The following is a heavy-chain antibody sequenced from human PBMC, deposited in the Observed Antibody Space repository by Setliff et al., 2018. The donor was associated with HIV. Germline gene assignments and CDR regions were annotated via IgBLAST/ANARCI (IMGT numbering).Heavy chain of an antibody. Sequence: GGSLRLSCAASGFTFSSYSMNWVRQAPGKGLEWISYNGIINGAKHYADSMEGRFTISRDDAKNSLYLQMNSLRAEGTAVYYCAKFFGGYGDYMGFDYWGQGTLVTVSS. CDR1: GFTFSSYS. J-gene: IGHJ4*02. CDR3: AKFFGGYGDYMGFDY. D-gene: IGHD4-17*01. V-gene: IGHV3-48*01. CDR2: NGIINGAK.